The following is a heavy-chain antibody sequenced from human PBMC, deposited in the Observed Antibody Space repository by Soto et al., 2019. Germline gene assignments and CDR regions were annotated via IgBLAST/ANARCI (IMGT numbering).Heavy chain of an antibody. J-gene: IGHJ4*02. D-gene: IGHD3-22*01. CDR1: GGSISSSSYY. V-gene: IGHV4-39*01. Sequence: QMQLQESGPGLVKPSETLSLTCTVSGGSISSSSYYWGWIRQPPGQGLEWLGTIYSIWNTYYNPSLKSRVTISVNKSKSQLFLKLSSVTATDTAVYYCARQIYDRSGYSYAYWGQGTLVTVAS. CDR3: ARQIYDRSGYSYAY. CDR2: IYSIWNT.